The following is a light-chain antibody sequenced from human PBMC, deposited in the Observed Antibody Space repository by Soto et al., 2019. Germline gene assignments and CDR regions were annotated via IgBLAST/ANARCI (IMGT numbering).Light chain of an antibody. CDR1: QGISTY. Sequence: DIQMTQSPSSLSASVGDRDTITCRASQGISTYLAGYQQKPGKVPTLLIYAASTLHSGVPARFSGRGSGTDFTLTISSLQPEDVAIYYCQEYNSAPRTFGQGTKVEIK. CDR3: QEYNSAPRT. CDR2: AAS. V-gene: IGKV1-27*01. J-gene: IGKJ1*01.